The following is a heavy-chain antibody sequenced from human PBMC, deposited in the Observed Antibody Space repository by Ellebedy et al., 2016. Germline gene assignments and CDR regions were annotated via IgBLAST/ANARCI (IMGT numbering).Heavy chain of an antibody. J-gene: IGHJ5*02. CDR2: IYYSGST. Sequence: SETLSLTCTVSGGSISSSSYYWGWIRQPPGKGLEWIGSIYYSGSTYYNPSLKSRVTISVDTSKNQFSLKLSSVTAADTAVYYCARADARSLRLAKGQEGWFDPWGQGTLVTVSS. V-gene: IGHV4-39*01. D-gene: IGHD3-3*01. CDR1: GGSISSSSYY. CDR3: ARADARSLRLAKGQEGWFDP.